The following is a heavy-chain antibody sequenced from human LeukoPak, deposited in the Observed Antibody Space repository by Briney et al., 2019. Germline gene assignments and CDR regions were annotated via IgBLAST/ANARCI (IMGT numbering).Heavy chain of an antibody. CDR3: ARVGAVAGTPDY. CDR2: IYTSGST. Sequence: PSQTLSLTCTVSGGSISSGSYYWSWIRQPAGKGLEWIGRIYTSGSTNYNPSLKSRVTISVDTSKNQFSLKLSSVIAADTAVYYCARVGAVAGTPDYWGQGTLVTVSS. V-gene: IGHV4-61*02. D-gene: IGHD6-19*01. CDR1: GGSISSGSYY. J-gene: IGHJ4*02.